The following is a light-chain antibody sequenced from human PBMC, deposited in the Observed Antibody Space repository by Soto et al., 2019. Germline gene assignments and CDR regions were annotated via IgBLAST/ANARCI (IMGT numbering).Light chain of an antibody. CDR3: SSYTSSSIDYV. Sequence: QSALTQPASVSGSPGQSITISCTGTSSDVGGYNYVSWYQQHPGKAPKLMIYEVSNRPSGVSNRFSGSKSGNTASLTISGLQAEEEADYSCSSYTSSSIDYVFGTGTKLTVL. J-gene: IGLJ1*01. CDR1: SSDVGGYNY. CDR2: EVS. V-gene: IGLV2-14*01.